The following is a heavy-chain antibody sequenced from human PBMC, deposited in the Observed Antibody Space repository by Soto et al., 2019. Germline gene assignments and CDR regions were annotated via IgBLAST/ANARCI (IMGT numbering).Heavy chain of an antibody. J-gene: IGHJ4*02. D-gene: IGHD4-17*01. V-gene: IGHV4-34*01. CDR2: INRSGST. CDR3: ARGVLTTVPPLT. Sequence: QMQLQQWGAGLLKPSETLSLTCAVYGGSFSGYYYYWIRQPPGKGLEWIGEINRSGSTNYNPSLKSRVTISVDTSKNQFSLTLSSVTAADTAIYYCARGVLTTVPPLTWGQGTLVTVPS. CDR1: GGSFSGYY.